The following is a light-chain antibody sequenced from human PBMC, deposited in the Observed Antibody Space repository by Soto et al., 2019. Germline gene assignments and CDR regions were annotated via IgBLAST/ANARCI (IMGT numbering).Light chain of an antibody. V-gene: IGKV3-20*01. J-gene: IGKJ4*01. Sequence: DIVLTQSPGTLSLSPGERATLSCRASQSVSSSYLAWYQQKPGQAPRLLIYGASIRATGIPDRFSGSWSGTDFTLTISTLETEDFAVYYCQQYGSSPLTFGGGTKVEIK. CDR1: QSVSSSY. CDR2: GAS. CDR3: QQYGSSPLT.